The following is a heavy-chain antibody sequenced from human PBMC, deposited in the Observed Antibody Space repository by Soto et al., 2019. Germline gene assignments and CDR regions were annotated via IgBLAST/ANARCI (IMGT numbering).Heavy chain of an antibody. D-gene: IGHD7-27*01. Sequence: EVQLLESGGGLVQPGGSLRLSCAASGFIFRSYGMSWVRQAPGKGLEWVSAISGSGVSPYYADSVKGRFTVSRDNSKNTLYLQMTSLRAEDTAVYYCAKATWGYWYFDLWGRGTLVTVSS. CDR1: GFIFRSYG. CDR3: AKATWGYWYFDL. V-gene: IGHV3-23*01. J-gene: IGHJ2*01. CDR2: ISGSGVSP.